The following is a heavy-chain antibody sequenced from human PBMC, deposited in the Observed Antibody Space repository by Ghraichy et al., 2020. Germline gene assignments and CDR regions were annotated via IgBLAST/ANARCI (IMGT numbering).Heavy chain of an antibody. V-gene: IGHV1-69*13. Sequence: SVKVSCKASGGTFSSYDISWVRQAPGQGPEWMGGIIPIFGTANYAQKFQGRVTITADESTSTAYMELSSLRSEDTAVYYCAREGWELLRGYYYYGMDVWGQGTTVTVSS. CDR1: GGTFSSYD. J-gene: IGHJ6*02. CDR3: AREGWELLRGYYYYGMDV. D-gene: IGHD1-26*01. CDR2: IIPIFGTA.